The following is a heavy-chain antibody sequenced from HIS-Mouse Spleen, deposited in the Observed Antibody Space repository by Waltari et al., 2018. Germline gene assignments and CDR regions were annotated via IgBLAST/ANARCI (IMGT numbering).Heavy chain of an antibody. D-gene: IGHD3-3*01. Sequence: QVQLQESGPGLVKPSQTLSLTCTVSGGSISSGGYYWRWSCQHPGTGLEWIGYIYYSGSTYYNPSLKSRVTISVDTSKNQFSLKLSSVTAADTAVYYCARSPYYDFWSGYSDNWFDPWGQGTLVTVSS. J-gene: IGHJ5*02. V-gene: IGHV4-31*03. CDR3: ARSPYYDFWSGYSDNWFDP. CDR1: GGSISSGGYY. CDR2: IYYSGST.